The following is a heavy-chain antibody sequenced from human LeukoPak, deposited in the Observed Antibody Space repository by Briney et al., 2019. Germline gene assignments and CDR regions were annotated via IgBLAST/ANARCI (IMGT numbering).Heavy chain of an antibody. V-gene: IGHV4-39*07. CDR2: IYHSGST. J-gene: IGHJ4*02. D-gene: IGHD3-22*01. Sequence: SETLSLTCTVSGGSISSSSYYWGWIRQPPGKGLEWIGSIYHSGSTYYNPSLKSRVTISVDTSKNQFSLKLSSVTAADTAVYYCARVTSGSLYYYDSSGYLHYWGQGTLVTVSS. CDR1: GGSISSSSYY. CDR3: ARVTSGSLYYYDSSGYLHY.